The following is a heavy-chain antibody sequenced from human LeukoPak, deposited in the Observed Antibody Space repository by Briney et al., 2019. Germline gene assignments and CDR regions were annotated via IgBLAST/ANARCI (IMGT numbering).Heavy chain of an antibody. Sequence: GGSLRLSCAASGFTFSTYWMTWVRQAPGKGLEWVGNIKPDGRETYFVDSVKGRFTISRDNAQNSLYLQMNSLRAEDTALYYCARDYYASGSHDYWGQGTLVTVYS. CDR1: GFTFSTYW. CDR3: ARDYYASGSHDY. D-gene: IGHD3-10*01. V-gene: IGHV3-7*04. J-gene: IGHJ4*02. CDR2: IKPDGRET.